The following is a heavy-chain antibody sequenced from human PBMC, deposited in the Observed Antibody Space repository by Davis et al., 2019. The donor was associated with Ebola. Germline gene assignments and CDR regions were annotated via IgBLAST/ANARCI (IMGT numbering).Heavy chain of an antibody. CDR1: GFTFSSYD. CDR2: IGTAGDT. D-gene: IGHD1-1*01. CDR3: ARDSPHHDIDH. Sequence: GESLKISCAASGFTFSSYDMHWVRQATGKGLEWVSAIGTAGDTYYAGSVKGRFTISRDDSNNMLYLQMYSLRADDTAVYSCARDSPHHDIDHWGQGTLVTVAS. V-gene: IGHV3-13*01. J-gene: IGHJ4*02.